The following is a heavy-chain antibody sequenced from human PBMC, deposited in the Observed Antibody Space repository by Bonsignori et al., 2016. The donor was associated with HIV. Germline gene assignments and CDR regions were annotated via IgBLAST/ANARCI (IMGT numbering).Heavy chain of an antibody. CDR2: IYSGGST. CDR3: ATQGAFDI. Sequence: WIRQPPGKGLEWVSVIYSGGSTYYADSVKGRFTISRDNSKNTLYLQMNSLRAEDTAVYYCATQGAFDIWGQGTMVTVSS. J-gene: IGHJ3*02. V-gene: IGHV3-66*01.